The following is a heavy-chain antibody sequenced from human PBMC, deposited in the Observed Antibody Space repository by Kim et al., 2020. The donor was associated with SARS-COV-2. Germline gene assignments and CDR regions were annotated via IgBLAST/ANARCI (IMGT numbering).Heavy chain of an antibody. CDR3: ARDYCSGCGCYFFLQY. CDR1: GFTFSNYA. V-gene: IGHV3-30-3*01. J-gene: IGHJ1*01. Sequence: GGSLRLSCAASGFTFSNYAMHWVRQAPGKGLEWVAVISSDGRTEYYADSVKGRFTISRDNSKKTLYLQMNSLRAEDTAVFYCARDYCSGCGCYFFLQYWGQGTLVPVSS. CDR2: ISSDGRTE. D-gene: IGHD2-15*01.